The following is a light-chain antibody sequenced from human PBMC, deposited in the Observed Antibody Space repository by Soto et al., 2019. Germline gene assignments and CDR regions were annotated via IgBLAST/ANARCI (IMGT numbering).Light chain of an antibody. CDR1: SSDIGAYDY. CDR2: EVN. CDR3: SSYAGSNNFV. Sequence: QSALTQPASLSGSPGQSITISCTGTSSDIGAYDYVSWFQQHPGKAPKLMISEVNNRPSGVSNRFSGSKSGNTAYLTISGLQVEDEAEYYCSSYAGSNNFVFGSGTQLTVL. V-gene: IGLV2-14*01. J-gene: IGLJ7*01.